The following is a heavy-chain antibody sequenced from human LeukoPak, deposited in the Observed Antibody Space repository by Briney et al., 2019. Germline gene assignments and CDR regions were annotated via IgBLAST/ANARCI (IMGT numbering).Heavy chain of an antibody. Sequence: SETLSLTCTVSGGSISSSSYYWGWICQPPGKGLEWIGSIYYSGSTYYNPSLKGRVNISVDTSKNQFSLKLSSVTAADTAVYYCARHATTLRFLGSMDVWGKGTTVTVSS. CDR3: ARHATTLRFLGSMDV. D-gene: IGHD3-3*01. V-gene: IGHV4-39*01. J-gene: IGHJ6*04. CDR1: GGSISSSSYY. CDR2: IYYSGST.